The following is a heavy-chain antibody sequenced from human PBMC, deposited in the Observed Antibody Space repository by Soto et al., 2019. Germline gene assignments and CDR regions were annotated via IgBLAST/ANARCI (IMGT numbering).Heavy chain of an antibody. CDR1: GFTCSSYG. V-gene: IGHV3-30*18. Sequence: QVQLVESGGGVVQPGRSLRLSCAASGFTCSSYGMHWVRQAPGKGLEWVAVISYDGSNKYYADSVKGRVTISRDNSKNTLYLQMNSLRAEDTAVYYCAKDLAYSSSWLDAFDIWGQGTMVTVSS. CDR2: ISYDGSNK. CDR3: AKDLAYSSSWLDAFDI. D-gene: IGHD6-13*01. J-gene: IGHJ3*02.